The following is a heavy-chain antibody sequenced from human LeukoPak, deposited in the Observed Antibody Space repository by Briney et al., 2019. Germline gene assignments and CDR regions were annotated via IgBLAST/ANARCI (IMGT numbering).Heavy chain of an antibody. CDR1: GGSISSYY. D-gene: IGHD3-16*02. CDR3: ARDLPTYYDYVWGSYRYAFDI. Sequence: SETLSLTCTVSGGSISSYYWSWIRQPPGKGLEWIGYIYYSGSTNYNPSLKSRVTISVDTSENQFSLKLSSVTAADTAVYYCARDLPTYYDYVWGSYRYAFDIWGQGTMVTVSS. CDR2: IYYSGST. V-gene: IGHV4-59*01. J-gene: IGHJ3*02.